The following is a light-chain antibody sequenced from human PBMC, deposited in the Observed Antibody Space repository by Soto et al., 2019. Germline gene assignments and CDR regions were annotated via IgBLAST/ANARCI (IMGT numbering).Light chain of an antibody. Sequence: EIVMTQSPATLSVSPGERATLSCRASQSVSSNLAWYQQKPGQAPRLLIYGASTRATGIPARFSGSGSGTELTLTISSLQSEDFAVYYCQQYNNWPPSFSFGGGTKVEIK. CDR3: QQYNNWPPSFS. V-gene: IGKV3-15*01. CDR1: QSVSSN. J-gene: IGKJ4*01. CDR2: GAS.